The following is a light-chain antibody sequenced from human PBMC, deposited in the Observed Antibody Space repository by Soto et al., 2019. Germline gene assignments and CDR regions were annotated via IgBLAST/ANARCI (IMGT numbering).Light chain of an antibody. CDR2: DAS. CDR3: EQRSNWVT. Sequence: EIVLTQSPATLSLSPGERATLSCRASQSVSSYLAWYQQKPGQAPRLLIYDASNRATGIPARFSGSGSGTDFTLTISSLVPEDFAVYYCEQRSNWVTFGPGTKVDSK. CDR1: QSVSSY. J-gene: IGKJ3*01. V-gene: IGKV3-11*01.